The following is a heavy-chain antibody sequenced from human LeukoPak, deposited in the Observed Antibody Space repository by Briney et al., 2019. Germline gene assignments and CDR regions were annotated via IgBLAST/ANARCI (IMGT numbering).Heavy chain of an antibody. CDR3: ARHSSHSHFDY. J-gene: IGHJ4*02. CDR1: GYTFTSYA. V-gene: IGHV1-18*01. Sequence: ASVKVSCMASGYTFTSYAFSWVRQAPGQGLEWMGWISAYNGNTDYAQKLQGRVTMTTDTSTSTAYMEVRSLRSDDTAVYYCARHSSHSHFDYWGEGTLVTVSS. D-gene: IGHD3-22*01. CDR2: ISAYNGNT.